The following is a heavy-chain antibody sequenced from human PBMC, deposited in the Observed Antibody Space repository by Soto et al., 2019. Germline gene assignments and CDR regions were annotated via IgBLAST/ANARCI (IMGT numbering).Heavy chain of an antibody. CDR2: TYYRSRWYN. CDR1: GDSVSSNSAA. V-gene: IGHV6-1*01. D-gene: IGHD1-7*01. Sequence: LSQTLSLTCALSGDSVSSNSAASYWIRLSPSRGLEWLARTYYRSRWYNDYAVSVRSRITVNPDTSKNQFSLQLTSVTPEDTAVYYCAGTTSHQWYYMDVWGRGTTVTVSS. CDR3: AGTTSHQWYYMDV. J-gene: IGHJ6*03.